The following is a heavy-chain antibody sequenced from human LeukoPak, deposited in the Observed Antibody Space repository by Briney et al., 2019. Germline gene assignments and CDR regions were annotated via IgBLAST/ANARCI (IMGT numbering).Heavy chain of an antibody. V-gene: IGHV4-59*01. D-gene: IGHD1-14*01. J-gene: IGHJ5*02. Sequence: SETLSLTCTVSGGAISSYYWSWIRQPPGKGLEWIGYLSYSGITNYNPSLKSRVTLSVDTSKKQFSLKLTSVTAADTAMYYCARATRKAWFDPWGQGTLVTVSS. CDR3: ARATRKAWFDP. CDR2: LSYSGIT. CDR1: GGAISSYY.